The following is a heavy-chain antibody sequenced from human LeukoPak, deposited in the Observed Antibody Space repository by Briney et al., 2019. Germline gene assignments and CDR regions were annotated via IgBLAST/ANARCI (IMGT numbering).Heavy chain of an antibody. D-gene: IGHD6-19*01. Sequence: SETLSLTCTVSGGSISSSSYYWSWIRQPPGKGLEWIGEINHSGSTNYNPSLKSRVTISVDTSKNQFSLKLSSVTAADTAVYYCARSGWYLGFDYWGQGTLVTVSS. CDR2: INHSGST. V-gene: IGHV4-39*07. J-gene: IGHJ4*02. CDR1: GGSISSSSYY. CDR3: ARSGWYLGFDY.